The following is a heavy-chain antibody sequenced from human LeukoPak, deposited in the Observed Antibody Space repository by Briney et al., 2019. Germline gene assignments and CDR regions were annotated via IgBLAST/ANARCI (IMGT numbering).Heavy chain of an antibody. Sequence: PSETLSLTCTVSGYSISSGYYWAWIRQPPGKGLEWIGSIYHSGTTYYNPSLKSRVTISVDTSKNQLSLKLNSVTAADTAVYYCARDGSGSGSPFDYWGQGTLVTVSS. CDR3: ARDGSGSGSPFDY. D-gene: IGHD3-22*01. J-gene: IGHJ4*02. V-gene: IGHV4-38-2*02. CDR2: IYHSGTT. CDR1: GYSISSGYY.